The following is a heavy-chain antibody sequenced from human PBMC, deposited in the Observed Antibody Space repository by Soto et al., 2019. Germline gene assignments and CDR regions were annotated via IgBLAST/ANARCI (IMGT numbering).Heavy chain of an antibody. CDR2: ISWDGGST. D-gene: IGHD6-19*01. Sequence: PGGSLRLSCAASGFTFDDYTMHWVRQAPGKGLEWVSLISWDGGSTYYADSVKGRFTISRDNSKNSLYLQMNSLRTEDTALYYCAKDLQQWLVLDYWGQAPLVTVSS. J-gene: IGHJ4*02. V-gene: IGHV3-43*01. CDR3: AKDLQQWLVLDY. CDR1: GFTFDDYT.